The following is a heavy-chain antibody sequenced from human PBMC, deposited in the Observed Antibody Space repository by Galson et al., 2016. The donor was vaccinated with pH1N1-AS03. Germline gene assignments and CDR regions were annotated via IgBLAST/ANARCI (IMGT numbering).Heavy chain of an antibody. Sequence: SLRLSCATSGFAFSRYWMSWVRQAPGKGLEWVANLNPDGDYKQYVDSVKGRFTISRDNTRNSLYLQMNSLRVEETAIYYCGPNPEYGEGAYWGQEPWSPSPQ. J-gene: IGHJ4*01. V-gene: IGHV3-7*01. CDR1: GFAFSRYW. CDR3: GPNPEYGEGAY. D-gene: IGHD4-17*01. CDR2: LNPDGDYK.